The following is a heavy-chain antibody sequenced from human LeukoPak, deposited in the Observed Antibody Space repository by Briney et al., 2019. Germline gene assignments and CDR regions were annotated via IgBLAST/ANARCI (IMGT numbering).Heavy chain of an antibody. CDR3: VRALGSSSADY. D-gene: IGHD6-6*01. J-gene: IGHJ4*02. CDR2: IKQDGSEK. CDR1: GFTFTHSW. V-gene: IGHV3-7*01. Sequence: GGSLRLSCAASGFTFTHSWMSWVRQAPGKGLEWVDNIKQDGSEKYYVDSVEGRFTISRDNAKNSVSLQMNSLRGEDTAVYYCVRALGSSSADYCGQGTLVTVPS.